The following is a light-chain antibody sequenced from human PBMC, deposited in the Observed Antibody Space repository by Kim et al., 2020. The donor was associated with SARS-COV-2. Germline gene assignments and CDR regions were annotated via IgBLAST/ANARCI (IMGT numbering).Light chain of an antibody. V-gene: IGLV1-44*01. Sequence: GQRVTISCSGSSPNIGSNTVNWYRQLPGTAPKLLIYSNDHRPSGVPDRFSGSKSGTSASLAISGLQSEDEAEYYCAAWDDSLNGWVFGGGTQLTVL. CDR3: AAWDDSLNGWV. CDR2: SND. CDR1: SPNIGSNT. J-gene: IGLJ3*02.